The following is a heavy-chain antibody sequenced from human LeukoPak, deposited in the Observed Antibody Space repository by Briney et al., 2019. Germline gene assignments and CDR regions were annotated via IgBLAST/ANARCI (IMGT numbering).Heavy chain of an antibody. Sequence: GGSLRLSCAASGFTFRSYGMDWVRQAPGKGLEWVAFIRYDENNKDYGDSVKGRFTISRDNSKNTLYLQMNSLRVEDTAVYYCAKGYGDLVAFDIWGQGTMVTVSS. CDR3: AKGYGDLVAFDI. CDR1: GFTFRSYG. D-gene: IGHD4-17*01. J-gene: IGHJ3*02. CDR2: IRYDENNK. V-gene: IGHV3-30*02.